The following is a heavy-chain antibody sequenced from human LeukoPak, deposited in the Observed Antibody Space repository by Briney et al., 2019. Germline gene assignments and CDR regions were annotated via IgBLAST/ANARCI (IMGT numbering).Heavy chain of an antibody. V-gene: IGHV1-46*01. Sequence: ASVKVSCKASRYTFTSYYMHWVRQAPGQGLEWMGIINPSGGSTSYAQKFQGRVTMARDTSTSTVYMELSSLRSEDTAVYYCARSGYSYGWLDYWGQGTLVTVSS. D-gene: IGHD5-18*01. CDR3: ARSGYSYGWLDY. J-gene: IGHJ4*02. CDR2: INPSGGST. CDR1: RYTFTSYY.